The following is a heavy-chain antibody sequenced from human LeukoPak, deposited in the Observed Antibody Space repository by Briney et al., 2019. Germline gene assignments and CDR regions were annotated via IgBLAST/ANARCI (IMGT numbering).Heavy chain of an antibody. D-gene: IGHD4-17*01. CDR1: GFTFSSYW. J-gene: IGHJ3*02. CDR2: ISWNSGSI. CDR3: AKEVYGDYAGAFDI. V-gene: IGHV3-9*01. Sequence: GGSLRLSCAASGFTFSSYWMSWVRQAPGKGLEWVSGISWNSGSIGYADSVKGRFTISRDNAKNSLYLQMNSLRAEDTALYYCAKEVYGDYAGAFDIWGQGTMVTVSS.